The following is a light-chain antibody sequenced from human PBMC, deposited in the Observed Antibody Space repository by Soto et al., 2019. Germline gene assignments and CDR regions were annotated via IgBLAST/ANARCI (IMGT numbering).Light chain of an antibody. Sequence: QSALTQPASVSGSPGQSITISCTGTFSDIGTYNLVSWYRFHPDEVPKLIIYEVTNRPSGVSDRFSGSKSGDAATLTISGLRPEDESLYFCSSYSSTDALLVFGGGTKLTVL. CDR3: SSYSSTDALLV. J-gene: IGLJ2*01. CDR1: FSDIGTYNL. V-gene: IGLV2-14*01. CDR2: EVT.